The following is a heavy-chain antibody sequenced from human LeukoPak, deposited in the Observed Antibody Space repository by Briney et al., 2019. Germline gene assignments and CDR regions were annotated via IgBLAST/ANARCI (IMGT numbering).Heavy chain of an antibody. CDR1: GGSISSYY. Sequence: PSETLSLTCTVSGGSISSYYWSWLRQPPGKGLEWIGYIYYSGSTNYNPSLKSRVTISVDTSKNQFSLKLSSVTAADTAVYYCARDSGGNSGIDYWGQGTLVTVSS. D-gene: IGHD4-23*01. V-gene: IGHV4-59*12. CDR2: IYYSGST. J-gene: IGHJ4*02. CDR3: ARDSGGNSGIDY.